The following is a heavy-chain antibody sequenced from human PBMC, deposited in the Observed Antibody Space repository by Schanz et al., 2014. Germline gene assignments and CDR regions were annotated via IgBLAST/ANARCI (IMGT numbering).Heavy chain of an antibody. Sequence: QVQLQQWGAGLLKPSETLSLICVINGGSFSAYHWSWIRQPPGKGLEWIGDIGHSGNTKDNPSLKSRVTMSVETSKTQFSLNLSSVTAADTAVYYCARGRQQLGSFDYWGPGTLVSVSS. CDR1: GGSFSAYH. CDR2: IGHSGNT. V-gene: IGHV4-34*02. J-gene: IGHJ4*02. CDR3: ARGRQQLGSFDY. D-gene: IGHD6-13*01.